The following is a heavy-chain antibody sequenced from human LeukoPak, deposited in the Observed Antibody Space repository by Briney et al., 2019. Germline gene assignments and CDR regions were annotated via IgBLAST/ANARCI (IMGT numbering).Heavy chain of an antibody. CDR3: AKDAGYDSSGYWDYFDY. D-gene: IGHD3-22*01. Sequence: GGSLRLSCAASGFTFSSYGIHWVRQAPGKGLEWVAFIRYDGSNKYYADSVKGRFTISRDNSKNTLYLQMNSLRAEDTAVYYCAKDAGYDSSGYWDYFDYWGQGTLVTVSS. CDR2: IRYDGSNK. J-gene: IGHJ4*02. V-gene: IGHV3-30*02. CDR1: GFTFSSYG.